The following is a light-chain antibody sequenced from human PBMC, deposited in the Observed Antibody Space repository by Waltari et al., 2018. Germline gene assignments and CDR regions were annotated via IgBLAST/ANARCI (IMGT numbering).Light chain of an antibody. J-gene: IGKJ1*01. CDR3: QQYNKWPLT. CDR2: AAS. Sequence: EIVMTQSTDTLSVSPGERVALSCRASQSVGGNLAWYQQKPGQAPRLLIYAASTRATAIPASFSGGGSGTEFTLTISSLQSEDFAVYYCQQYNKWPLTFGQGTKVEIK. V-gene: IGKV3-15*01. CDR1: QSVGGN.